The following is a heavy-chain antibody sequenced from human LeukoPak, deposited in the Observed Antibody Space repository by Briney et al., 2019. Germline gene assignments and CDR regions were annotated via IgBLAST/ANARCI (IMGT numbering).Heavy chain of an antibody. D-gene: IGHD3-9*01. J-gene: IGHJ4*02. Sequence: PSETLSLTCAVYGGSFSGYYWSWIRQPPGKGLEWIGEINHREITNYNPSLKSRVTISVDTSKNQFSLKLGSVTAADTAVYYCARAVTYHDVLTGYYRDYFDYWGQGILVTVSS. CDR3: ARAVTYHDVLTGYYRDYFDY. V-gene: IGHV4-34*01. CDR2: INHREIT. CDR1: GGSFSGYY.